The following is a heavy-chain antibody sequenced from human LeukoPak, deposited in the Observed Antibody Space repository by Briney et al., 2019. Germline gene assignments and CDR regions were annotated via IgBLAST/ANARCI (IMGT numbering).Heavy chain of an antibody. D-gene: IGHD2-15*01. CDR3: ARERIDAFDI. CDR2: TYYRSKWYN. Sequence: SQTLSLTCAISGDSVSSISAAWNWGRQSPSRGLEWLGRTYYRSKWYNDYAVSVKSRITMNPDTSKNQLSLQLNSVTPEDTAVYYCARERIDAFDIWGQGTMVIVSS. CDR1: GDSVSSISAA. J-gene: IGHJ3*02. V-gene: IGHV6-1*01.